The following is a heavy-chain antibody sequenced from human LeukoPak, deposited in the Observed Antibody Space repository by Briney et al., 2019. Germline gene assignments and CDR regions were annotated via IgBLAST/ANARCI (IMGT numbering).Heavy chain of an antibody. CDR1: GFTFDDYA. V-gene: IGHV3-9*01. D-gene: IGHD6-19*01. J-gene: IGHJ4*02. CDR2: ISWNSGSI. Sequence: PGGSLRLSCAASGFTFDDYAMHWVRQAPGKGLEWVSGISWNSGSIGYADSVKGRFTISRDNAKNSLYLQMNSLRAEDTALYYCAKDRAVAGPRGHFDYWGQGTLVTVSS. CDR3: AKDRAVAGPRGHFDY.